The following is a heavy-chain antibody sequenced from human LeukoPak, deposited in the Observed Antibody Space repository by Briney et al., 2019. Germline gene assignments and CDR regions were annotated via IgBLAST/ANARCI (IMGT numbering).Heavy chain of an antibody. V-gene: IGHV4-30-2*01. Sequence: SQTLSLTCAVSGGSITSGRYSWSWLRQPPGKGLEWIGYLYLGGSTHYNPSLRTRVTISLDRSKNQLSLNLTSVTAADTAVYYCARASDYGAPRDAFDICGQGTTVTVSS. CDR1: GGSITSGRYS. CDR2: LYLGGST. D-gene: IGHD4-17*01. CDR3: ARASDYGAPRDAFDI. J-gene: IGHJ3*02.